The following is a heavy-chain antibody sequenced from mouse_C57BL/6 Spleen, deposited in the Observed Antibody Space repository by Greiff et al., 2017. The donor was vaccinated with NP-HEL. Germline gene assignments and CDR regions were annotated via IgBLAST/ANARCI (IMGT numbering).Heavy chain of an antibody. V-gene: IGHV1-26*01. Sequence: VQLQQSGPELVKPGASVKISCKASGYTFTDYYMNWVKQSHGKSLEWIGDINPNNGGTSYNQKFKGKATLTVDKSSSTAYMELRSLTSEDSAVYYCANPNWDEGFAYWGQGTLVTVSA. CDR3: ANPNWDEGFAY. CDR1: GYTFTDYY. D-gene: IGHD4-1*01. CDR2: INPNNGGT. J-gene: IGHJ3*01.